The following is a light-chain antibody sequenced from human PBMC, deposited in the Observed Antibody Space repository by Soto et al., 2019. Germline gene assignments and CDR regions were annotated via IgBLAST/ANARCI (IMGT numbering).Light chain of an antibody. CDR2: YDS. Sequence: SYELTQPPSVSVAPGETARISCGGHNVGSRSVHWNQQKPGQAPFLFIYYDSDRPSGIPERFSGSNSGNTATLIISRVEAGDEADYYCQVWEATGDQVVFGGGTQLTVL. V-gene: IGLV3-21*01. CDR3: QVWEATGDQVV. J-gene: IGLJ2*01. CDR1: NVGSRS.